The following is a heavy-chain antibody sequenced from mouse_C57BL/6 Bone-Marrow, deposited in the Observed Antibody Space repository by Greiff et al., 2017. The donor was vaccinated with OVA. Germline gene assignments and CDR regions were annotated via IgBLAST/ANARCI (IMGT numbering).Heavy chain of an antibody. D-gene: IGHD1-1*01. CDR3: ATHYYGSSYWFDY. CDR1: GYTFTSYW. V-gene: IGHV1-55*01. J-gene: IGHJ2*01. CDR2: IYPGSGST. Sequence: QVQLQQPGAELVKPGASVKMSCKASGYTFTSYWITWVKQRPGQGLEWIGDIYPGSGSTNYNEKFKSKATLTVDTSSSTAYMQLSSLTSEDSAVYYCATHYYGSSYWFDYWGQGTTLTVSS.